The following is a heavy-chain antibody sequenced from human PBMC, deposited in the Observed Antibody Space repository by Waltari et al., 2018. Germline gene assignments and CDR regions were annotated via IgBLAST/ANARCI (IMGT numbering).Heavy chain of an antibody. CDR2: SYTSGST. J-gene: IGHJ6*03. Sequence: QVQLQESGPGLVKPSETLSLTCTVSGGSISSYYWSWIRQPAGKGLEWTGRSYTSGSTNYNPSLKSRVTMSVDTSKNQFSLKLSSVTAADTAVYYCARNGAAMMPYYYYYMDVWGKGTTVTVSS. V-gene: IGHV4-4*07. D-gene: IGHD2-2*01. CDR1: GGSISSYY. CDR3: ARNGAAMMPYYYYYMDV.